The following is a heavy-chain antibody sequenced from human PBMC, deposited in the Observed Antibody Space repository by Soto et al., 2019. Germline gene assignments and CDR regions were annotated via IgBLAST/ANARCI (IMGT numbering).Heavy chain of an antibody. D-gene: IGHD7-27*01. CDR1: TYTFTNYD. CDR2: MNPTNGNT. CDR3: AKGPRNWAVDY. J-gene: IGHJ4*02. Sequence: QVQLVQSGAEVKKPGASVKVSCKASTYTFTNYDINWFRQATGKGLEWMGWMNPTNGNTGSAQNFQGRVTMARSTSITTAYMELRSLRSEDTAVYSCAKGPRNWAVDYWGQGTLVTVS. V-gene: IGHV1-8*01.